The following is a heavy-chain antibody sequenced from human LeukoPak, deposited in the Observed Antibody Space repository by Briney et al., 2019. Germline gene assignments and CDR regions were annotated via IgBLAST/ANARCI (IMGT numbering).Heavy chain of an antibody. V-gene: IGHV3-30*03. CDR2: ISYDGSNK. D-gene: IGHD3-10*01. CDR3: ARAPSLLLWFGEYFDY. CDR1: GFTFSSYG. J-gene: IGHJ4*02. Sequence: GGSLRLSCAASGFTFSSYGMHWVRQAPGKGLEWVAVISYDGSNKYYADSVKGRFTISRDNSKNTLYLQMNSLRAEDTAVYYCARAPSLLLWFGEYFDYWGQGTLVTVSS.